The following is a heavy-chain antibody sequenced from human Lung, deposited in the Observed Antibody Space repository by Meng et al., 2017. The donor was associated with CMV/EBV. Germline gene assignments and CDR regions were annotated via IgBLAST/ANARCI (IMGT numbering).Heavy chain of an antibody. CDR3: ARVVTALWGYYFDY. CDR2: IYHSGSP. CDR1: VGSSMSSNW. J-gene: IGHJ4*02. V-gene: IGHV4-4*02. Sequence: RLQRSGPERVKSSRTRSLTCALSVGSSMSSNWWSCVRQPPGKGLQWIWEIYHSGSPNYNPSLKSGVTISVDKSKNQFSLKLSSVTAADTAVYYCARVVTALWGYYFDYWGQGTLVTVSS. D-gene: IGHD2-21*02.